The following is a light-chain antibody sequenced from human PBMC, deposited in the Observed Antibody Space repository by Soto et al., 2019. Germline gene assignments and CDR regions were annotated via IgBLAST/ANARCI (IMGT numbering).Light chain of an antibody. V-gene: IGKV1-39*02. CDR2: AAS. CDR1: QSISSY. CDR3: ERRYSAPRT. Sequence: GRGIITKNSRASQSISSYLNWYQQKPGKAPKLLIYAASSLQSGVPSRFSCSGYETEFDLAMRSRHSYCSAIYNYERRYSAPRTYGRGTKVDIK. J-gene: IGKJ1*01.